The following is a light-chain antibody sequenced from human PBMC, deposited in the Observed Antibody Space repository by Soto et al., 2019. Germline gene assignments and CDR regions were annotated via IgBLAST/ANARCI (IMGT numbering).Light chain of an antibody. Sequence: EIVLTQSPGTLSLSPGERATLSCRASQIVDSLYLTWYQQKPGQAPRLLIYGASSRATGIPDRFSGSGSGTDFTLTISRLEPEDCAVYYCQQYSRSPPQVIFGGGTKVEIK. V-gene: IGKV3-20*01. J-gene: IGKJ4*01. CDR1: QIVDSLY. CDR3: QQYSRSPPQVI. CDR2: GAS.